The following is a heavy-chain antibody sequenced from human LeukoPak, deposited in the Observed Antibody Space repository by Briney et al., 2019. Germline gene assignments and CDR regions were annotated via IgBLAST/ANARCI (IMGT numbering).Heavy chain of an antibody. CDR2: INPNSGGT. V-gene: IGHV1-2*02. J-gene: IGHJ6*02. CDR1: GYTFTGYY. CDR3: ARVRLSRFYGMDV. D-gene: IGHD4/OR15-4a*01. Sequence: ASVKVSCKASGYTFTGYYMHWVRPAPGQGLAWMGWINPNSGGTNYAQKFQGRVTMTRDTSISTAYMELSRLRSDDTAVYYCARVRLSRFYGMDVWGQGTTVTVSS.